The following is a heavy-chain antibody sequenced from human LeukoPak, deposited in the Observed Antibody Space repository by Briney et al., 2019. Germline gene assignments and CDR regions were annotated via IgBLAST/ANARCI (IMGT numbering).Heavy chain of an antibody. CDR2: INSDGSST. D-gene: IGHD5-12*01. V-gene: IGHV3-74*01. Sequence: GGSLRLSCAASGFTFSSYWMHWVRQAPGKGLVWVSRINSDGSSTSYADSVKGRFTISRDNAKNTLYLQMNSLRAEDTAVYYCASSRQPDIVAYFDYWGQGTLVTVSS. CDR1: GFTFSSYW. CDR3: ASSRQPDIVAYFDY. J-gene: IGHJ4*02.